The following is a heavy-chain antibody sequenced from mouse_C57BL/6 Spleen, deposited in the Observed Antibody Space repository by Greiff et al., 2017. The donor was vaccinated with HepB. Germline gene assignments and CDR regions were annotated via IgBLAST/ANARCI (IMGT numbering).Heavy chain of an antibody. V-gene: IGHV1-7*01. CDR2: INPSSGYT. Sequence: VQLQQSGAELAKPGASVKLSCKASGYTFTSYWMHWVKQRPGQGLEWIGYINPSSGYTKYNQKFKDKATLTADKPSSTAYMQLGSLTYEDSAVYSCARISPHYFDYWGQSTTLTVSS. D-gene: IGHD6-1*01. J-gene: IGHJ2*01. CDR1: GYTFTSYW. CDR3: ARISPHYFDY.